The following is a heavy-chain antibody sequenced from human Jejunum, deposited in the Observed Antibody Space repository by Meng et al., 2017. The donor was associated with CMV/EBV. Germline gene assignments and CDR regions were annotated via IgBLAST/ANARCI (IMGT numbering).Heavy chain of an antibody. V-gene: IGHV3-49*04. Sequence: DYGMSWVRQAPGKGLEWVGFIRSKAYGGTTEYAASVKGRFTISRDDSKSIAYLQMNSLKTEDTAVYYCTLTATMIVVVPSDVRDYWGQGTLVTVSS. CDR1: DYG. CDR3: TLTATMIVVVPSDVRDY. D-gene: IGHD3-22*01. J-gene: IGHJ4*02. CDR2: IRSKAYGGTT.